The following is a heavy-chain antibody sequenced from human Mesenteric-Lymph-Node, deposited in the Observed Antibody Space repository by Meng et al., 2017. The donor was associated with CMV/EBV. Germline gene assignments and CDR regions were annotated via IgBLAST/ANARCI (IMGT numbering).Heavy chain of an antibody. D-gene: IGHD2-21*01. CDR3: ARDDPGPRAYDY. CDR1: GYTFTGYY. V-gene: IGHV1-2*02. CDR2: IYPKTGDT. Sequence: ASVKVSCKASGYTFTGYYMHWVRQAPGQGLEWMAYIYPKTGDTYFAQKFQGRVTLTWDTSIGTAYMELSSLRSDDTAIYYCARDDPGPRAYDYWGQGMLVTVSS. J-gene: IGHJ4*02.